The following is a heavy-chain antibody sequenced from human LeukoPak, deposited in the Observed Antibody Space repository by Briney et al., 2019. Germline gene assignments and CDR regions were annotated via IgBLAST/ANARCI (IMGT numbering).Heavy chain of an antibody. CDR3: ARHFAYSSSSYFDY. D-gene: IGHD6-6*01. J-gene: IGHJ4*02. CDR1: GGSVSNYY. CDR2: VYYTGST. V-gene: IGHV4-59*08. Sequence: SETLSLTCSVSGGSVSNYYWSWIRQPPGKGLEWIGYVYYTGSTNYNPSLKSRVTMFEDKSKNQFSLRLYSVTVADTAVHYCARHFAYSSSSYFDYWGQGSLVTVSS.